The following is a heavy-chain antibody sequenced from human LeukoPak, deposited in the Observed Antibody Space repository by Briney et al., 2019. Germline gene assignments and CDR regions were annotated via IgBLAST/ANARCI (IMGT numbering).Heavy chain of an antibody. Sequence: GGSLRLSSAPSGFTFSSYTMNWVRQAPGKGLEWVSYISSNSSNIYYADSVKGRFTISRDNAQNSLYLQMNSLRAEDTALYYCAKSRSSTTSSSNYWGQGTLVTVSS. J-gene: IGHJ4*02. D-gene: IGHD6-6*01. V-gene: IGHV3-48*01. CDR1: GFTFSSYT. CDR3: AKSRSSTTSSSNY. CDR2: ISSNSSNI.